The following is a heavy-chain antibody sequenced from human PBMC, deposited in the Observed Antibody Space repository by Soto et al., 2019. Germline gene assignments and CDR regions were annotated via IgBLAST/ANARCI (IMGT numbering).Heavy chain of an antibody. Sequence: GESLKISCKGSGYSFTSYWISWVRQMPGKGLEWMGRIDPSDSYTNYSPPFQGHVTISADKSISTAYLQWSSLKASDTAMYYCARAPNIVVVPAIPYGMDVWGQGTPVTVSS. CDR2: IDPSDSYT. J-gene: IGHJ6*02. CDR1: GYSFTSYW. CDR3: ARAPNIVVVPAIPYGMDV. V-gene: IGHV5-10-1*01. D-gene: IGHD2-2*01.